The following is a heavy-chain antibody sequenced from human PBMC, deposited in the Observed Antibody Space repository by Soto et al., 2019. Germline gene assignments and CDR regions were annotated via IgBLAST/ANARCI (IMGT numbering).Heavy chain of an antibody. V-gene: IGHV1-69*08. D-gene: IGHD6-19*01. CDR3: ARDRGSGWYPIDY. J-gene: IGHJ4*02. CDR2: IIPILGIA. Sequence: QVQLVQSGAEVKKPGSSVKVSCKASGGTFSSYTISWVRQAPGQGLEWMGRIIPILGIANYAQKFQGRVTITADKSTSTAYMELSSLRSDDTAVYYCARDRGSGWYPIDYWGQGTLVTVSS. CDR1: GGTFSSYT.